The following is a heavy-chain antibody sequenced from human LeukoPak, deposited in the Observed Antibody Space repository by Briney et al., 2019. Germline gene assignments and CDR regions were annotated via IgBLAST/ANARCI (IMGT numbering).Heavy chain of an antibody. V-gene: IGHV5-51*01. CDR1: GYSFTSYW. CDR3: ARHVREFSSWYKPFDY. Sequence: GESLKISCKGSGYSFTSYWIGWVRQMPGKGLEWMGIIYPGDSDTRYSPSFQGQVTISADKSISTAYLQWSSLKASDTAMYYCARHVREFSSWYKPFDYWGQGTLVTVSS. J-gene: IGHJ4*02. D-gene: IGHD6-13*01. CDR2: IYPGDSDT.